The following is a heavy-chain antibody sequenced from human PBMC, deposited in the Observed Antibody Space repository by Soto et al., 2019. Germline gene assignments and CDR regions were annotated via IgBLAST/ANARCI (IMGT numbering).Heavy chain of an antibody. CDR1: GFTFSSYA. J-gene: IGHJ4*02. CDR2: ISGSGGST. Sequence: EVQLLESGGGLVQPGGSLRLSCAASGFTFSSYAMSWVRQAPGKGLEWVSAISGSGGSTYYADSVKVRFTISRDNSKNTLYLQMNSLRAEDTAVYYCAKGPKQWELLGGCAYWGQGTLVTVSS. V-gene: IGHV3-23*01. CDR3: AKGPKQWELLGGCAY. D-gene: IGHD1-26*01.